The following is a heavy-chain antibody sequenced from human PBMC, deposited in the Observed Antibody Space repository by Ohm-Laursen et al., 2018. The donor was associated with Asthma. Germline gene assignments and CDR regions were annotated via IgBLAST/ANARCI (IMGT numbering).Heavy chain of an antibody. J-gene: IGHJ1*01. CDR3: ARIGPEWELPGREYSLHH. Sequence: GSLRLSCAASGYTFSRYSMHWVRQIPGKGLEWVASISTASTFIYYADSVRGRFTTSRDNAKNSVYLQMDGLRVDDTALYYCARIGPEWELPGREYSLHHWGEGTLVTVSS. V-gene: IGHV3-21*01. CDR2: ISTASTFI. D-gene: IGHD1-26*01. CDR1: GYTFSRYS.